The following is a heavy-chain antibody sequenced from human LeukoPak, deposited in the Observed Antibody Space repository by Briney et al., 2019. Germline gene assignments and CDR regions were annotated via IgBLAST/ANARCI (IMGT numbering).Heavy chain of an antibody. CDR2: IIGSGSST. CDR1: GFTFSSYS. CDR3: AKDRAQQLVLDF. D-gene: IGHD6-13*01. Sequence: GGSPRLSCAASGFTFSSYSMNWVRQAPGKGLEWVSAIIGSGSSTYYADSVKGRFTISRDNSKNTLFLQMNSLRAEDTAVYYCAKDRAQQLVLDFWGQGTLVTVSS. V-gene: IGHV3-23*01. J-gene: IGHJ4*02.